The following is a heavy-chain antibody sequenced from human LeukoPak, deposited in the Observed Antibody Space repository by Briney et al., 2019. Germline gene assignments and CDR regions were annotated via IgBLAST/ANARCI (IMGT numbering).Heavy chain of an antibody. CDR3: ARDRVPYGDAFDI. V-gene: IGHV3-74*01. CDR1: GFTFSSYS. CDR2: INSDGSST. Sequence: GGSLRLSCAASGFTFSSYSMNWVRQAPGKGLVWVSRINSDGSSTSYADSVKGRFTISRDNAKNTLYLQMNSLRAEDTAVYYCARDRVPYGDAFDIWGQGTMVTVSS. J-gene: IGHJ3*02. D-gene: IGHD4-17*01.